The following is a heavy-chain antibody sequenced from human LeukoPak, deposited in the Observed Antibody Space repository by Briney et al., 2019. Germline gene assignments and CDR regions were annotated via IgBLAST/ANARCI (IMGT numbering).Heavy chain of an antibody. J-gene: IGHJ4*02. CDR2: ISAYNGNT. Sequence: ASVMVTCKASGYTFTSYGISWVRQAPGQGLEWMGWISAYNGNTNYAQKLQGRVTMTTDTSTSTAYMELRSLRSDDTAVYYCARVGAVAGTGDYWGQGTLVTVSS. V-gene: IGHV1-18*01. D-gene: IGHD6-19*01. CDR3: ARVGAVAGTGDY. CDR1: GYTFTSYG.